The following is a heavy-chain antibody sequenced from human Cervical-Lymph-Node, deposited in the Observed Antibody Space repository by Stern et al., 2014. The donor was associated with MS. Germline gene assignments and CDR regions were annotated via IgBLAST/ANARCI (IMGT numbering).Heavy chain of an antibody. CDR1: GFTFSTYA. CDR3: AKRDTSV. J-gene: IGHJ4*02. D-gene: IGHD5/OR15-5a*01. V-gene: IGHV3-23*04. Sequence: VQLVESGGTLVQPGGSVRLSCAASGFTFSTYAMSWVRQAPGKGLEWVSGVSDSGGSTYYADSVRGRFTISRDNSKNTLYLQMNSLRAEDTAVYYCAKRDTSVWGQGTLVTVSS. CDR2: VSDSGGST.